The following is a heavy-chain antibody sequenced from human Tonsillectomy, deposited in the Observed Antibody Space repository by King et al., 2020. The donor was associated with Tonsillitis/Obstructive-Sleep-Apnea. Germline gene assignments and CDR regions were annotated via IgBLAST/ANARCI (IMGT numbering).Heavy chain of an antibody. CDR2: ISAYNGDT. D-gene: IGHD3-22*01. CDR1: GYTFTTYG. Sequence: VQLVESGAEVKKPGASVKVSCKASGYTFTTYGISWVRQAPGQGLEWMGWISAYNGDTNYAQKLQDRVTMTTDTSTSTAYMEVRSLRSDDTAVYYCARDSSSHYYDASGYYTFEYWGEGTLVTVSS. V-gene: IGHV1-18*01. CDR3: ARDSSSHYYDASGYYTFEY. J-gene: IGHJ4*02.